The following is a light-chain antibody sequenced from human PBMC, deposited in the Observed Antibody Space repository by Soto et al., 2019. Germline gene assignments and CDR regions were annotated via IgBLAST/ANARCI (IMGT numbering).Light chain of an antibody. V-gene: IGKV3-20*01. CDR2: GAS. CDR3: QQYNNWPATA. J-gene: IGKJ1*01. CDR1: QSVSSSY. Sequence: EDMLTQSPGTLSLSPGEGATLSCRSSQSVSSSYLAWYQQKPGQAPRLLIYGASSRATGIPDRFSGSGSGTEFTLTISSLQSEDFAVYYCQQYNNWPATAFGQGTKVDI.